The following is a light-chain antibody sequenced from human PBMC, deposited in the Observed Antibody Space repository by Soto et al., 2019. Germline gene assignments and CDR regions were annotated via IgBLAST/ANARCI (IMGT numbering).Light chain of an antibody. CDR2: EVS. V-gene: IGLV2-23*02. CDR1: SSDVWSYNL. Sequence: QSALTQPASVSGSPGQSITISCTGTSSDVWSYNLVSWYQQHPGKAPKLMIYEVSKRPSGVSNRFSGSKSGNTASLTISGLQAEDEADYYCCSYAGSSTPVVFGGGTKVTVL. J-gene: IGLJ2*01. CDR3: CSYAGSSTPVV.